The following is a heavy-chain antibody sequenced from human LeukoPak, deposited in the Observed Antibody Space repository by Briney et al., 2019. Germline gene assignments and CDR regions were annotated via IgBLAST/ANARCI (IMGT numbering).Heavy chain of an antibody. J-gene: IGHJ5*02. V-gene: IGHV4-38-2*01. CDR3: ARRALYYDSSGYYVVNWFDP. CDR2: IYYSGST. Sequence: SETLSLTCAVSGYSISSGYYWGWIRQPPGKGLEWIGSIYYSGSTYYNPSLKSRVTISVDTSKNQFSLKLSSVTAADTAVYYCARRALYYDSSGYYVVNWFDPWGQGTLVTVSS. D-gene: IGHD3-22*01. CDR1: GYSISSGYY.